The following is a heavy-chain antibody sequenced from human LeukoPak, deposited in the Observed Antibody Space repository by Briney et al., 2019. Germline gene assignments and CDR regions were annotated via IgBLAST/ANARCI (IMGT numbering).Heavy chain of an antibody. D-gene: IGHD1-26*01. CDR2: INHSGST. J-gene: IGHJ4*02. Sequence: PSETLSLTCAVYGGSFCGYYWSWIRQPPGKGLEWIGEINHSGSTNYNPSLKSRVTISVDTSKNQFSLTLSSVTAADTAVYYCARDRGSYPYYFDYWGQGTLVTVSS. CDR1: GGSFCGYY. CDR3: ARDRGSYPYYFDY. V-gene: IGHV4-34*01.